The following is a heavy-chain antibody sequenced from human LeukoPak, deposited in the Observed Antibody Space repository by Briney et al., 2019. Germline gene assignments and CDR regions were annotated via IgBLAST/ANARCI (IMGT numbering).Heavy chain of an antibody. Sequence: SETLSLTCTVSGGSINSYYWTWTRQPPGKGLEWIGYIYYSGSTNYNPSLKSRVTISVDTSKNQFSLKLSSVTAADTAVYYCARIPPQTVVGTNYFDYWGQGTLVTVSS. CDR2: IYYSGST. D-gene: IGHD6-19*01. CDR1: GGSINSYY. V-gene: IGHV4-59*01. CDR3: ARIPPQTVVGTNYFDY. J-gene: IGHJ4*02.